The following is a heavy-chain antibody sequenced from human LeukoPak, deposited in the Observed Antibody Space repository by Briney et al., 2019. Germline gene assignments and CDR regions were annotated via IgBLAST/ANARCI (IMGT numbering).Heavy chain of an antibody. V-gene: IGHV3-21*01. CDR1: GFTFSSYS. CDR3: ARDGFGGDCFY. D-gene: IGHD2-21*01. Sequence: GSLRLPCAASGFTFSSYSMNWVRQAPGKGLEWVSSISSSSSYIYYADSVKGRFTISRDNAKNSLYLQMNSLRAEDTAVYYCARDGFGGDCFYWGQGTLVTVSS. CDR2: ISSSSSYI. J-gene: IGHJ4*02.